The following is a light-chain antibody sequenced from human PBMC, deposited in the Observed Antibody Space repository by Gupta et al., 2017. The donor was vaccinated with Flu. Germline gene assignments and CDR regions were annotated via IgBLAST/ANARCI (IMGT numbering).Light chain of an antibody. Sequence: SYELSQPLSVSVALGQTARITCGGNNIRSKNVHWYQQKPGQAPVLVIYRDSSRPAGIPERFSGFNSGNTATLTISRVQSGDEADYYCQVWDSDTYYVFGTGTKVTVL. CDR3: QVWDSDTYYV. CDR1: NIRSKN. J-gene: IGLJ1*01. CDR2: RDS. V-gene: IGLV3-9*01.